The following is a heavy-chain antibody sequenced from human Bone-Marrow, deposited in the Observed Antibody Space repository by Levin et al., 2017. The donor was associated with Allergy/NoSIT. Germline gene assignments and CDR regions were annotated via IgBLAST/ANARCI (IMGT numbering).Heavy chain of an antibody. CDR3: AKASVRQRGCSTSPLNYFDH. V-gene: IGHV3-23*01. CDR2: VGGGRGST. D-gene: IGHD2-15*01. CDR1: GFNFNDYA. Sequence: PGGSLRLSCTASGFNFNDYAMSWVRQAPGSGLEWVACVGGGRGSTNYADSVEGRFTVSRDTWGNTVFLQLDRLTVEDTAVYYCAKASVRQRGCSTSPLNYFDHWGLGTLVAVSS. J-gene: IGHJ4*02.